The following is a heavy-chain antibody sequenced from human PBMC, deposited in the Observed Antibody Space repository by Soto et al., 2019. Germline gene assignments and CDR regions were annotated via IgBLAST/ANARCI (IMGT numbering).Heavy chain of an antibody. Sequence: QVQLVQSGAEVKKPGSSVKVSCKAPGGTFSSYAISWVRQAPGQGLEWMGGIIPIFDTTNYAQKFQGRVTITADGSTSTAYMELSSLRSEDTAVYYCARTNYYGSGSYSDFVYWGQGTLVTVSS. CDR2: IIPIFDTT. CDR1: GGTFSSYA. D-gene: IGHD3-10*01. J-gene: IGHJ4*02. V-gene: IGHV1-69*01. CDR3: ARTNYYGSGSYSDFVY.